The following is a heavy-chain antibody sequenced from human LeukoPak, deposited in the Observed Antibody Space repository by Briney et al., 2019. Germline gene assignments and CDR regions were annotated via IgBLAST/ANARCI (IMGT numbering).Heavy chain of an antibody. Sequence: GASVKVSCKASGYTFTGYYMHWVRQAPGQGLEWMGWINPNSGGTNYAQKFQGRVTMTRNTSISTAYMELSSLRSEDTAVYYCVGAAAGENWGQGTLVTVSS. V-gene: IGHV1-2*02. D-gene: IGHD6-13*01. J-gene: IGHJ4*02. CDR2: INPNSGGT. CDR1: GYTFTGYY. CDR3: VGAAAGEN.